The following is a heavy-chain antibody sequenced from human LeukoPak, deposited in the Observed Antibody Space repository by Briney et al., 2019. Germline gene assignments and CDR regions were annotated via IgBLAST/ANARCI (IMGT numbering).Heavy chain of an antibody. D-gene: IGHD3-22*01. CDR1: GYTFTGYY. CDR2: INPSSGGT. V-gene: IGHV1-2*06. CDR3: ARAGGGYDSSGYYEDFDY. Sequence: ASVKVSCKASGYTFTGYYMHWVRQAPGQGLEWMGRINPSSGGTNYAQKFQGRVTMTRDTSISTAYMELSRLRSDDTAVYYCARAGGGYDSSGYYEDFDYWGQGTLVTVSS. J-gene: IGHJ4*02.